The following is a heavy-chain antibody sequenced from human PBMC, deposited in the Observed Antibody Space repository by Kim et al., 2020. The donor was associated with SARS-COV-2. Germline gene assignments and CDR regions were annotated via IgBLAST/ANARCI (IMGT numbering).Heavy chain of an antibody. CDR3: ARHKGNTIFGVVIIDAFDI. J-gene: IGHJ3*02. Sequence: SETLSLTCTVSGGSISSSSYYWGWIRQPPGKGLDWIGSNYYSGSTYYNPSLKSRVTISVDTSKNQFSLKLSSVTAAGTAVYYCARHKGNTIFGVVIIDAFDIWGQGTMVTVSS. CDR1: GGSISSSSYY. CDR2: NYYSGST. V-gene: IGHV4-39*01. D-gene: IGHD3-3*01.